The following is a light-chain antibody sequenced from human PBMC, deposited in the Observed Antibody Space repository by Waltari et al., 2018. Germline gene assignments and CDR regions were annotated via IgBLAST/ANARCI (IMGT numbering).Light chain of an antibody. CDR3: LLYYGGARV. V-gene: IGLV7-43*01. CDR1: TGAVTSGHY. Sequence: QIVVTQEPSLTVSPGGTVTLTCAFSTGAVTSGHYPNWFQQKPGQAPRALIYSTTNKHPWTPARFSGSLLEGKAALTLSGVQPDDEAEYYCLLYYGGARVFGGGTKLTVL. CDR2: STT. J-gene: IGLJ3*02.